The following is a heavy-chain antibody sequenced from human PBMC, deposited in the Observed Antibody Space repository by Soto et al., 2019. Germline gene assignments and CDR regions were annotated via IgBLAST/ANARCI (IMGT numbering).Heavy chain of an antibody. CDR3: ARDRVPLGSRSWYYGMDV. J-gene: IGHJ6*02. CDR2: TYYRAKWYN. Sequence: QSQTLSLTCAISGDSVSSNSAAWNWIRQSPSRGLEWLGRTYYRAKWYNDYAVSVKSRITINPDTSKNQFSLQLNSVTPEDTAVYYCARDRVPLGSRSWYYGMDVWGQGTTVTVSS. D-gene: IGHD6-13*01. V-gene: IGHV6-1*01. CDR1: GDSVSSNSAA.